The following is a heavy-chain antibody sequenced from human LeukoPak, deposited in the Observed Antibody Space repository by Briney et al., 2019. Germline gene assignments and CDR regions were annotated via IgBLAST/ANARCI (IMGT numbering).Heavy chain of an antibody. J-gene: IGHJ4*02. D-gene: IGHD1-26*01. Sequence: PSETLSLTCTVSGGSISSYYWSWIRQPPGKGLEWIGYIYYSGSTNYNPSLKSRVTISVDTSKNQFSLKLSSVTAADTAVYYCARGAPSGSSHPFDYWGQGTLVTVSS. V-gene: IGHV4-59*01. CDR2: IYYSGST. CDR3: ARGAPSGSSHPFDY. CDR1: GGSISSYY.